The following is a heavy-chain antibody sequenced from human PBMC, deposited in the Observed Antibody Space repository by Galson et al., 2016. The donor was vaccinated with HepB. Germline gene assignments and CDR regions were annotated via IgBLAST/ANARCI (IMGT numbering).Heavy chain of an antibody. J-gene: IGHJ4*02. CDR2: ISSDGSKI. CDR1: GFTFYSYA. Sequence: SLRLSCAASGFTFYSYAMHWVRQAPGKGLEWLAVISSDGSKINYADSVKGRFTISRDNSKNTLYLQMNSLTAEDTAVYYCARMRGDYDYWGQGTLVTVSS. D-gene: IGHD4-17*01. CDR3: ARMRGDYDY. V-gene: IGHV3-30-3*01.